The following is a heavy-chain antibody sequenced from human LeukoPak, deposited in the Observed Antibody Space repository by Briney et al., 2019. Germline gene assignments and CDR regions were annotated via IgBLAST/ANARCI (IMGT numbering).Heavy chain of an antibody. CDR3: ARVGVVPAARQARFDY. Sequence: SETLSLTCTVSGGSISSYYWSWIRQPPGKGLEWIGEINHSGSTNYNPSLKSRVTISVDTSKNQFSLKLSSVTAADTAVYYCARVGVVPAARQARFDYWGQGTLVTVSS. CDR2: INHSGST. J-gene: IGHJ4*02. CDR1: GGSISSYY. V-gene: IGHV4-34*01. D-gene: IGHD2-2*01.